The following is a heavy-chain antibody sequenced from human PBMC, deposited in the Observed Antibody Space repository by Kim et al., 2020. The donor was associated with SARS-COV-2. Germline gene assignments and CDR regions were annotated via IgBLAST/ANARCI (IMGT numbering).Heavy chain of an antibody. CDR3: ARVGSGSYLDAFDI. V-gene: IGHV1-46*01. D-gene: IGHD3-10*01. Sequence: ARKFQGVVTMTRDTSTSTVYMELSSLRSEDTAVYYCARVGSGSYLDAFDIWGQGTMVTVSS. J-gene: IGHJ3*02.